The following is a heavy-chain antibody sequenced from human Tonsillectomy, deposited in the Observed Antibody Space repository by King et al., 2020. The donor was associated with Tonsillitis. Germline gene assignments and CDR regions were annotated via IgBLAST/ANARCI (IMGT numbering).Heavy chain of an antibody. CDR3: ASGRWLQLGVYFDF. Sequence: LQLQESGPGLVKPSETLSLTCTVSGGSIGSYYWSWIRQPPGKGLEWIGYIYYIGTTNHNPSLKSRVTISIDTSKKQFSLKLSSVTAADTAVYYCASGRWLQLGVYFDFWGQGAPVTVSS. CDR2: IYYIGTT. D-gene: IGHD5-24*01. J-gene: IGHJ4*02. V-gene: IGHV4-59*08. CDR1: GGSIGSYY.